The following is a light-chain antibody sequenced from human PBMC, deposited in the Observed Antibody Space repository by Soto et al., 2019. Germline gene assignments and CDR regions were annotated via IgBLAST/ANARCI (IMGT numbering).Light chain of an antibody. J-gene: IGKJ4*01. CDR1: QSVSSN. V-gene: IGKV3-15*01. CDR3: QQRSNWLT. Sequence: IVMTQSPATLSVSPRXRXXLXXRASQSVSSNLAWYQQKPGQAPRLLIYGASTRATGIPARFSGSGSGTDFTLTISSLEPEDFAVYYCQQRSNWLTFGGGTKVDIK. CDR2: GAS.